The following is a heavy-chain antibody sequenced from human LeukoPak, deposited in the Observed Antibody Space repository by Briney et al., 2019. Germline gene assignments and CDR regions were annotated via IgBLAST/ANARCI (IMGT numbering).Heavy chain of an antibody. CDR1: GYTFTDYY. V-gene: IGHV1-2*02. CDR3: AKGNVYGGNGMDV. Sequence: ASVKVSCKASGYTFTDYYIHWVRQAPGQGLEWMGWINPNSGGTNYAQKFQGRVTMTRDTSISTAYMEVSSLISDDTAVYYCAKGNVYGGNGMDVWGQGTTVTVSS. J-gene: IGHJ6*02. D-gene: IGHD4/OR15-4a*01. CDR2: INPNSGGT.